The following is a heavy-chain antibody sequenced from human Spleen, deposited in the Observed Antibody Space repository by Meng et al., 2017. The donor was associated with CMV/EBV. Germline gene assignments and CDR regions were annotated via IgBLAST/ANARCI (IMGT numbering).Heavy chain of an antibody. Sequence: GGSLRLSCAASGFTFSSAWMSWVRQAPGKGLEWVGRIKSKTDGGTTDYAAPVKGRFTIYRDDSKNTVYLQMNSLKTEDTAVYYCTTEAHIVVVPAATNYFDYWGQGTLVTVSS. D-gene: IGHD2-2*01. J-gene: IGHJ4*02. CDR1: GFTFSSAW. V-gene: IGHV3-15*01. CDR3: TTEAHIVVVPAATNYFDY. CDR2: IKSKTDGGTT.